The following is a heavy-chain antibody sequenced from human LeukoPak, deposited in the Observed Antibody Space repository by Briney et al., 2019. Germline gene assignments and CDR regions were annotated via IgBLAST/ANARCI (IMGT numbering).Heavy chain of an antibody. D-gene: IGHD5-12*01. V-gene: IGHV5-51*01. CDR1: GYRFTSYW. J-gene: IGHJ5*02. CDR2: IYPGDSDT. Sequence: GESLKTSSKGSGYRFTSYWLGWGRPMPGKGLEWMGIIYPGDSDTRYSPSFQGQVTISADKSISTAYLQWSSLKASDTAMYYCARRGSDIVDNWFDPWGQGTLVTVSS. CDR3: ARRGSDIVDNWFDP.